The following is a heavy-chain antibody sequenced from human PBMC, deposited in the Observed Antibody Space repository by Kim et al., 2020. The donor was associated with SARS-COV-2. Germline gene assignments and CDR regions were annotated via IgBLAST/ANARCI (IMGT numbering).Heavy chain of an antibody. CDR3: ATSTGHFDH. CDR2: SII. D-gene: IGHD6-6*01. Sequence: SIIHYADSVKGRFTISRDNAKNSLYLQMNSLRDEDTAVYYCATSTGHFDHWGQGTLVTVSS. V-gene: IGHV3-48*02. J-gene: IGHJ4*02.